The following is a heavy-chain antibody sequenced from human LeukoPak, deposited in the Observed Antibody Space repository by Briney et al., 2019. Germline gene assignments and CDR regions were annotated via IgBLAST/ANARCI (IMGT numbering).Heavy chain of an antibody. J-gene: IGHJ6*02. CDR3: ARATYWSGGSCLLYGMDV. CDR2: RYYSGGT. D-gene: IGHD2-15*01. CDR1: GGSLTNYY. V-gene: IGHV4-59*01. Sequence: SETLSLTCTVSGGSLTNYYWSWTRQPPGQGLEWIGYRYYSGGTAYNPSLKSRVTISVDASKNQFSLKLSSVTAADTAVYYCARATYWSGGSCLLYGMDVWGQGTTVTVS.